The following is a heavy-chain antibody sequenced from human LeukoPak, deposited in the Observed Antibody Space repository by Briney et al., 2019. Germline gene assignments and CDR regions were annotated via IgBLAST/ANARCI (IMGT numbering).Heavy chain of an antibody. V-gene: IGHV3-11*01. J-gene: IGHJ4*02. CDR1: GFTFSDFY. Sequence: GGSLRLSCAASGFTFSDFYMSWIRQAPGKGLEWLSYISSSGSPITYADSVKGRFTISRDNAKNSLYLQLNSLRAEDTAVYYCARAPITSPFYFDYWGQGTLVTVSS. CDR3: ARAPITSPFYFDY. D-gene: IGHD2-2*01. CDR2: ISSSGSPI.